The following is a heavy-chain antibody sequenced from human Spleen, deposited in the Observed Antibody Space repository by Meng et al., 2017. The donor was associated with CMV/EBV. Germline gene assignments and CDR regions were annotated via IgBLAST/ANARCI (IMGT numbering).Heavy chain of an antibody. CDR1: GFTFSSNW. D-gene: IGHD1-26*01. Sequence: GESLKISCAASGFTFSSNWMSWVRQAPGKGLEWVANIKQDGSEKYYVDSVKGRFTISRDNAKNSLYLQMNSLRAEDTAVYYCARDEGGSYWRYYYYGMDVWGQGTTVTVSS. J-gene: IGHJ6*02. CDR2: IKQDGSEK. V-gene: IGHV3-7*01. CDR3: ARDEGGSYWRYYYYGMDV.